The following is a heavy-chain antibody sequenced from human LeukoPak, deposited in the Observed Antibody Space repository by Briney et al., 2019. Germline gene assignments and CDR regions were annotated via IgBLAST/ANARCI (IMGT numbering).Heavy chain of an antibody. D-gene: IGHD6-6*01. Sequence: PSETLSLTCTVSGGSISSYYWSWIRQPPGKGLEWIGEINHSGSTNYNPSLKSRVTISVDTSKNQFSLKLSSVTAADTAVYYCAASIAARPFDYWGQGTLVTVSS. CDR2: INHSGST. J-gene: IGHJ4*02. CDR1: GGSISSYY. V-gene: IGHV4-34*01. CDR3: AASIAARPFDY.